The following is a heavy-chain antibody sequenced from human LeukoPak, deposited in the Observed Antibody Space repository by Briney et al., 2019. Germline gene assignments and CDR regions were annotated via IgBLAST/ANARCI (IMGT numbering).Heavy chain of an antibody. CDR3: AKAYDSSGYGDYCFDY. CDR1: GFTFSSYA. CDR2: ISGSGGST. V-gene: IGHV3-23*01. D-gene: IGHD3-22*01. J-gene: IGHJ4*02. Sequence: GGSLRLSCAASGFTFSSYAMSWVRQAPGKGLEWVSAISGSGGSTYYADSVKGRLTISRDNSKNTLYLQMNSLRAEDTAVYYCAKAYDSSGYGDYCFDYWGQGTLVTVSS.